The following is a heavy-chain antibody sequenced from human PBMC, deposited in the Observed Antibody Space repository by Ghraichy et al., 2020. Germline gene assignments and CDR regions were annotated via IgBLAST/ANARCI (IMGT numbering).Heavy chain of an antibody. D-gene: IGHD4-23*01. V-gene: IGHV3-48*02. Sequence: GGSLRLSCFGSGFTFSSYSMNWVRQSPGKGLEWVSYITSSGRTIFYADSVRGRFTISRDNAQNSLYLQMNSLSDEDTAVYYCARGSTVVRFYYYDGMDVWGQGTTVTVSS. CDR3: ARGSTVVRFYYYDGMDV. CDR1: GFTFSSYS. J-gene: IGHJ6*02. CDR2: ITSSGRTI.